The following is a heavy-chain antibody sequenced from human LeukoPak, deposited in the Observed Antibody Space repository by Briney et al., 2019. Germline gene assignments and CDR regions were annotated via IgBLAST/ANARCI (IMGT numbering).Heavy chain of an antibody. Sequence: GASVKVSCKASGYTFTSYYMHWVRQAPGPGLEWMGIINPSSGSTNYAQKFQGRVTITADESTSTAYMELSSLRSEDTAVYYCASYYDFSHFDYWGQGTLVTVSS. CDR2: INPSSGST. CDR3: ASYYDFSHFDY. CDR1: GYTFTSYY. J-gene: IGHJ4*02. D-gene: IGHD3-22*01. V-gene: IGHV1-46*01.